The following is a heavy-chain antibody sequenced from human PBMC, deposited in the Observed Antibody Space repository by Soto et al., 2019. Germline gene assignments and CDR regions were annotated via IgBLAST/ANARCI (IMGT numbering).Heavy chain of an antibody. V-gene: IGHV4-39*02. CDR1: GGSISSSSYY. Sequence: SETLSLTCTVSGGSISSSSYYWGWIRQPPGKGLEWIGSIYYSGSTYYNPSLKSRVTIPVDTSKNQFSLKLSSVTAADTAVYYCVRDGTANSGSGIDYWGQGTLVTVSS. D-gene: IGHD3-10*01. J-gene: IGHJ4*02. CDR2: IYYSGST. CDR3: VRDGTANSGSGIDY.